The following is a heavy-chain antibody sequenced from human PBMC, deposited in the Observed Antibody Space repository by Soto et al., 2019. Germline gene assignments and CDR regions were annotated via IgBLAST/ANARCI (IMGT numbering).Heavy chain of an antibody. D-gene: IGHD3-22*01. CDR1: GYSFTSYW. V-gene: IGHV5-51*01. CDR2: IYPGGSDT. Sequence: PGESLKISCKGSGYSFTSYWIGWVRQMPGKGLEWMGIIYPGGSDTRYSPSFQGQVTISADKSISTAYLQWSSLKASDTAMYYCARLGTRYYDGSGYYYYGMDVWGQGTTVNVSS. J-gene: IGHJ6*02. CDR3: ARLGTRYYDGSGYYYYGMDV.